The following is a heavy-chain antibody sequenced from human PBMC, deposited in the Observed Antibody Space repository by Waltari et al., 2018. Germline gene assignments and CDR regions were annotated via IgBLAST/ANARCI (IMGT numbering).Heavy chain of an antibody. CDR3: ARVTSQDSSLDY. CDR2: IYYSGST. V-gene: IGHV4-59*11. Sequence: QVQLQESGPGLVKPSETLSLTCTVSGGSLSSHYWSWIRQPPGKGLEWIGYIYYSGSTNYNPSLKSRVTISVDTSKNQFSLKLSSVTAADTAVYYCARVTSQDSSLDYWGQGTLVTVSS. CDR1: GGSLSSHY. J-gene: IGHJ4*02. D-gene: IGHD3-22*01.